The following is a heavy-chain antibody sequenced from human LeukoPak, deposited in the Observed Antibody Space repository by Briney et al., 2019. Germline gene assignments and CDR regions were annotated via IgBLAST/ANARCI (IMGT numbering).Heavy chain of an antibody. J-gene: IGHJ1*01. V-gene: IGHV4-4*02. D-gene: IGHD3-22*01. CDR1: GGSISSSNW. Sequence: NPSGTLSLTCAVSGGSISSSNWWSWVRQPPGKGLEWIGEINHSGSTNYNPSLKSRVTISVDTSKNQFSLKLSSVTAADTAVYYCARGLPDYYDSSGYYEPFQHWGQGTLVTVSS. CDR3: ARGLPDYYDSSGYYEPFQH. CDR2: INHSGST.